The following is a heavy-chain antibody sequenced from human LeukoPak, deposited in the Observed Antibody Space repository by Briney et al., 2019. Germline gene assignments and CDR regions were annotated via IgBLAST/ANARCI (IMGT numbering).Heavy chain of an antibody. D-gene: IGHD2-2*01. J-gene: IGHJ6*03. CDR3: ARAACSTTNCVSLSQYYYSYYYMDV. Sequence: KSSDPLSLTCTVSGASISSYYGCWIREPRGKGMEGIAYIYYCGRPNYNPSLESRVTVSVDTSKNQFSLKLSSVTAADTAVYYCARAACSTTNCVSLSQYYYSYYYMDVWGKGATVTVSS. CDR2: IYYCGRP. CDR1: GASISSYY. V-gene: IGHV4-59*07.